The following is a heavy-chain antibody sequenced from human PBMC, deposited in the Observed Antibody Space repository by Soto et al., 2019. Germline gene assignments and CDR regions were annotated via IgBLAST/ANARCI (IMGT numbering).Heavy chain of an antibody. Sequence: ASVKVSCKASGYTFTGYYMHWVRQAPGQGLEWMGWISAHYANTNYAQNLQGRVTMTTDTSTSTAYMELTSLRSDDTAVYYCARAFIAAPGTADYWGQGTLVTVSS. D-gene: IGHD6-13*01. CDR2: ISAHYANT. V-gene: IGHV1-18*04. CDR1: GYTFTGYY. CDR3: ARAFIAAPGTADY. J-gene: IGHJ4*02.